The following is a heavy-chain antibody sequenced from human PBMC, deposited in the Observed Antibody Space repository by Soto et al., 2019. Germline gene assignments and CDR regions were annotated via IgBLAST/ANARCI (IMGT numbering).Heavy chain of an antibody. CDR3: ARDRMGALGFGEFQVGPPNYYYYYGMDV. Sequence: GGSLRLSCAASGFTFSNAWMGWVRQAPGKGLEWVGRIKSKTDGGTTDYADSVKGRFTISRDNAKNSLYLQMNSLRAEDTAVYYCARDRMGALGFGEFQVGPPNYYYYYGMDVWGQGTTVTVSS. CDR2: IKSKTDGGTT. V-gene: IGHV3-15*01. CDR1: GFTFSNAW. D-gene: IGHD3-10*01. J-gene: IGHJ6*02.